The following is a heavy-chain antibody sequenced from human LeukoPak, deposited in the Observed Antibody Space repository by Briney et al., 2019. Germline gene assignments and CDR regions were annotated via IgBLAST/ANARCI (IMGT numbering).Heavy chain of an antibody. D-gene: IGHD3-10*01. CDR1: GFTFSNAW. V-gene: IGHV3-15*04. J-gene: IGHJ6*02. CDR2: IESKTDGGTT. Sequence: GGSLRLSCAASGFTFSNAWMSWVRQAPGKGLEWVGRIESKTDGGTTDYAAPVKGRFTISRDDSKNTLYLQMNSLKTEDTAVYYCTLAHYYGSGSYWGYYYYGMDVWGQGTTVTVSS. CDR3: TLAHYYGSGSYWGYYYYGMDV.